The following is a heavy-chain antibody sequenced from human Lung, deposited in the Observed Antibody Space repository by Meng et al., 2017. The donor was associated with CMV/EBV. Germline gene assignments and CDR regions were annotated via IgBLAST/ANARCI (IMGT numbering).Heavy chain of an antibody. J-gene: IGHJ5*02. CDR1: GASASSRDYY. CDR2: VYYSGSN. CDR3: VRLSLGYCSTRTCYMECWCDP. Sequence: SXTLSPXCTVSGASASSRDYYWSWIRQTPGKGLEYIGFVYYSGSNNYNPSHKSRVTTSVDPTKNQFSLWLSSVPAADTAEYCCVRLSLGYCSTRTCYMECWCDPXGQGXLVTVSS. V-gene: IGHV4-61*08. D-gene: IGHD2-2*01.